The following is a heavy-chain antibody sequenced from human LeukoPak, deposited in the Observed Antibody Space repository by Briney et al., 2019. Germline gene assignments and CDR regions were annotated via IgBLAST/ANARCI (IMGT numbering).Heavy chain of an antibody. Sequence: ASVKVSCKASGYTFTSYYMHCVRHAPGQGLECRGIITPSGGSRSYAQKLQGRVTMTRDMSTSTVYMELSSLRSEDTAVYYCARGGDFWSGYSIDYWGQGTLVTVSS. CDR3: ARGGDFWSGYSIDY. V-gene: IGHV1-46*04. CDR2: ITPSGGSR. D-gene: IGHD3-3*01. CDR1: GYTFTSYY. J-gene: IGHJ4*02.